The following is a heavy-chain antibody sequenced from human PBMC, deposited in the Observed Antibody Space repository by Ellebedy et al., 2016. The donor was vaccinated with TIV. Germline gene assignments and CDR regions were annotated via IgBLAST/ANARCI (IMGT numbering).Heavy chain of an antibody. Sequence: PGGSLRLSCTDSGFTFSSYWMQWVRQAPGKGLEWVANIKQDGSEEYYVDSVKGRFTISRDNAKKSVYLQMNSLRSEDTAVYYCARGSGWIIDYWGQGTLVTVSS. CDR2: IKQDGSEE. J-gene: IGHJ4*02. D-gene: IGHD6-19*01. CDR3: ARGSGWIIDY. CDR1: GFTFSSYW. V-gene: IGHV3-7*04.